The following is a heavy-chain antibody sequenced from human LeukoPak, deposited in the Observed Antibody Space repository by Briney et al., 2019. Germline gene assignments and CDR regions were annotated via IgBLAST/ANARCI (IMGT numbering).Heavy chain of an antibody. V-gene: IGHV3-7*01. CDR2: IKQDGSEK. D-gene: IGHD1-26*01. Sequence: GGSLTLSCAASGFTLSKHWMTWVRQAPGKGLECVAIIKQDGSEKYYVNSVKGRFTISRDNAKNSLYLQMNSLRVKDTAVYYCGREWAVDFWGQGTLVTVSS. CDR1: GFTLSKHW. CDR3: GREWAVDF. J-gene: IGHJ4*02.